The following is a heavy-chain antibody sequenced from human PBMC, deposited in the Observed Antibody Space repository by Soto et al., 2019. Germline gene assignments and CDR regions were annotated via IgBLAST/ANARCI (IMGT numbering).Heavy chain of an antibody. D-gene: IGHD1-7*01. Sequence: PGGSLRLSCATSGFTFSSYSMYWVRQAPGKGLEWVSSISSSSSYIYYADSVKGRFTISRDNAKNSLYLQMNSLRAEDTAVYYCARDGLELFLFDYWGQGTLVTVSS. CDR3: ARDGLELFLFDY. V-gene: IGHV3-21*01. CDR1: GFTFSSYS. J-gene: IGHJ4*02. CDR2: ISSSSSYI.